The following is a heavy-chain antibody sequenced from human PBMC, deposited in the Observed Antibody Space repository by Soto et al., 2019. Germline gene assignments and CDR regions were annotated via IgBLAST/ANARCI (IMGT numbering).Heavy chain of an antibody. CDR3: AKGVAGWYYCDY. Sequence: EVQLVESGGGLVQPGRSLRLSCAASGFTFDDYAMHWVRQAPGKGLEWVAGISWNRGSIGYADSVKGRFTISRDNAKKSLYLQMIILRAEDTALYYCAKGVAGWYYCDYWGQGTLVTVSS. V-gene: IGHV3-9*01. D-gene: IGHD3-3*01. CDR1: GFTFDDYA. CDR2: ISWNRGSI. J-gene: IGHJ4*02.